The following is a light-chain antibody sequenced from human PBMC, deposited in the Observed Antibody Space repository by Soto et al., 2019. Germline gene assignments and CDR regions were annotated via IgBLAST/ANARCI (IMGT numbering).Light chain of an antibody. CDR3: QHYNSYSEA. Sequence: DIQMTQSPSTLSGSVGDRVTITCRASQTISSWLAWYQQKPWKAPKLLIYKASTLKSGVPSRFSGSGSGTEFTLTISSLQHDDFATYYCQHYNSYSEAFGQGTKVELK. CDR2: KAS. J-gene: IGKJ1*01. CDR1: QTISSW. V-gene: IGKV1-5*03.